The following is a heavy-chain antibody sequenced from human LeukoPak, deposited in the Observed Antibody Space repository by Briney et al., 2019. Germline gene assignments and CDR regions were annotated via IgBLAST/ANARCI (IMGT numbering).Heavy chain of an antibody. CDR2: ISSSSDYI. CDR3: ARDIFYSNGYYGMDV. V-gene: IGHV3-21*01. D-gene: IGHD4-11*01. Sequence: KPGGSLRLSCAASGFTFSSYRMNWVRQAPGKGLEWVSSISSSSDYIYYGRFTISRDNAKNSLYMQMNRLRAEDTAVYYCARDIFYSNGYYGMDVWGQGTTVTVSS. CDR1: GFTFSSYR. J-gene: IGHJ6*02.